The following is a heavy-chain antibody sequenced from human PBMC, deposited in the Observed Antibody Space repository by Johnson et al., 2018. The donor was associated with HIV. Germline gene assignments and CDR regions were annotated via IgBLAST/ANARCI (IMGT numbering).Heavy chain of an antibody. J-gene: IGHJ3*02. CDR3: AGVYDVILNGYYYDALDI. CDR1: GFTFSSFD. CDR2: ISYDGSNK. D-gene: IGHD3-9*01. Sequence: QVQLVESGGGVVQPGRSLRLSCAASGFTFSSFDMHWVRQAPGKGLEWVALISYDGSNKYYADSVKGRFTIARHNSKTTLYLQMNSLRAEDTAVYYCAGVYDVILNGYYYDALDIWGRGTMVTVTS. V-gene: IGHV3-30-3*01.